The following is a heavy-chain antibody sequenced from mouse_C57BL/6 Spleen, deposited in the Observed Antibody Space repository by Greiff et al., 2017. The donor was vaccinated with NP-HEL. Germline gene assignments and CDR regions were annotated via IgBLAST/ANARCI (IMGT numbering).Heavy chain of an antibody. Sequence: QVQLQQSGAELVKPGASVKMSCKASGYTFTSYWITWVKQRPGQGLEWIGDIYPGSGSTNYNEKFKSKATLTVDTSSSTAYLQLSSLTSEDSAVYYCARGGYSNYVDWYFDVWGTGTTVTVSS. V-gene: IGHV1-55*01. D-gene: IGHD2-5*01. CDR2: IYPGSGST. CDR1: GYTFTSYW. CDR3: ARGGYSNYVDWYFDV. J-gene: IGHJ1*03.